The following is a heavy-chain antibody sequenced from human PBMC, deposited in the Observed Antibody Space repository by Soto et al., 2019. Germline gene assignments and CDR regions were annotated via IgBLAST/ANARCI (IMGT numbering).Heavy chain of an antibody. J-gene: IGHJ5*02. CDR3: ATDSSYYCDSSAYYSNWFDP. V-gene: IGHV4-34*01. Sequence: SETLSLTCAVYGGSFSAYYWSWIRQPPGKGLEWIGEINHSGGTSYNPSLKSRVTLSVDKSKNKFSLKLTSVTAADTSVYYCATDSSYYCDSSAYYSNWFDPWGQGMLVTVSS. CDR1: GGSFSAYY. D-gene: IGHD3-22*01. CDR2: INHSGGT.